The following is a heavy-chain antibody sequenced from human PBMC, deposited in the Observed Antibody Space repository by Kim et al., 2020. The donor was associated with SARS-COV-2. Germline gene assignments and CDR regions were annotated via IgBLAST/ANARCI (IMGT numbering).Heavy chain of an antibody. CDR2: IISSGSTI. CDR3: ARDGLRFGELNWFDP. D-gene: IGHD3-10*01. V-gene: IGHV3-11*04. J-gene: IGHJ5*02. Sequence: GGSLRLSCAASGFTFSDYYMSWIRPAPGQGLEWVSYIISSGSTIYYADSVKGRFTISRDNAKNSLYLQMNSLRAEDTAVYYCARDGLRFGELNWFDPWGQGTLVTVSS. CDR1: GFTFSDYY.